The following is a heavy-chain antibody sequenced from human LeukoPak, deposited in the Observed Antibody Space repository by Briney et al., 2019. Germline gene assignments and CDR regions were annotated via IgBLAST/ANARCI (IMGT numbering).Heavy chain of an antibody. J-gene: IGHJ4*02. V-gene: IGHV3-48*01. D-gene: IGHD5-12*01. CDR2: ISSSSSTI. CDR1: GFTFSDYE. CDR3: ARGPSGYHNT. Sequence: GGSLRLSCAASGFTFSDYEMKWVRQALGKGLEWVSYISSSSSTIYYADSVKGRFTISRDNAKNSLYLQMNSLRAEDTAVYYCARGPSGYHNTGGQGTLVTVSS.